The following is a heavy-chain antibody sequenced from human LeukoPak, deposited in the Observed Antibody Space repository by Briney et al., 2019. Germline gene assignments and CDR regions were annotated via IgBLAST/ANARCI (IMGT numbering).Heavy chain of an antibody. J-gene: IGHJ4*02. CDR2: INTDGSST. Sequence: PGGSLRLSCAASGFTFSSYWMHWVRQAPGKGLVWVSGINTDGSSTNYADSVKGRFTISRDNAKNTLYLQMNSLRAEDTAVYYCAKAGGYSGYDFSDYWGQGSLVTVSS. D-gene: IGHD5-12*01. CDR3: AKAGGYSGYDFSDY. V-gene: IGHV3-74*01. CDR1: GFTFSSYW.